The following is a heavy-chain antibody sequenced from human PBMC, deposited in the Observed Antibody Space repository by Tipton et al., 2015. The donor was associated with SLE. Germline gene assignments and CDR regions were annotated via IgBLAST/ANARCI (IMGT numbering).Heavy chain of an antibody. J-gene: IGHJ4*02. CDR2: INHSGST. Sequence: TLSLTCAVYGGSFSGYYWSWIRQPPGKGLEWIGEINHSGSTNYNPSLKSRITISVDTSKNQFSLRLSSVTAADTAVYHCATVHSFYFYFDSWGQGALVIVSA. CDR3: ATVHSFYFYFDS. CDR1: GGSFSGYY. D-gene: IGHD2-15*01. V-gene: IGHV4-34*01.